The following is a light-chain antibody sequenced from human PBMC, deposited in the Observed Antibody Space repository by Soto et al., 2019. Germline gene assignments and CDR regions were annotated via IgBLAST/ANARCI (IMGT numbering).Light chain of an antibody. CDR1: QSISSW. V-gene: IGKV1-5*03. CDR2: KAS. Sequence: DIQMTQSPSTLSASVGDRVTITCRASQSISSWLAWYQQKPGKAPKLLIYKASSLESGVPSRFSGSGSGTEFTLTISSLQPDAFATDYCQQYNSYPWTFGQGTKVEIK. CDR3: QQYNSYPWT. J-gene: IGKJ1*01.